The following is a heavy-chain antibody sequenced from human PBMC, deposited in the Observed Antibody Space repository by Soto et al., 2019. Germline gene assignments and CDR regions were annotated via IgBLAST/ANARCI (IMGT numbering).Heavy chain of an antibody. J-gene: IGHJ4*02. Sequence: QVHVVQSGAEVKKPGDSVKVSCKTSGYIFSDYGINWVQQAPGQGLEWMGWISTYSGNANLGQKFQGRVSMTRDTSTSTAYMELRSLRSDDTAVYYCAKRTSGTTWGESDYWGQGTLVTVSS. CDR2: ISTYSGNA. CDR3: AKRTSGTTWGESDY. D-gene: IGHD4-17*01. V-gene: IGHV1-18*01. CDR1: GYIFSDYG.